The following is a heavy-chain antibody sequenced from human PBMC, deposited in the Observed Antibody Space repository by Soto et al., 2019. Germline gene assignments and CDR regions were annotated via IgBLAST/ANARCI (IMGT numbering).Heavy chain of an antibody. D-gene: IGHD2-2*01. CDR1: GYPFSSYD. CDR3: ARGPRYCSTTTCFSGITWFDP. J-gene: IGHJ5*02. V-gene: IGHV1-8*01. Sequence: ASVKVSCKASGYPFSSYDIHWVRLATGQGLEWMGWMNANSGNTGSAQRYKGRVTMTCNTATSTAYMEMSRMRSDDTAVYYCARGPRYCSTTTCFSGITWFDPWGQGTLVTVSS. CDR2: MNANSGNT.